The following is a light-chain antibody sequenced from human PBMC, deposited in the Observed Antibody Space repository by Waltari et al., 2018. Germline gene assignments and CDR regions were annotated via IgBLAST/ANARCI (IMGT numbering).Light chain of an antibody. CDR3: QQYDGSAVT. Sequence: IVLTQSPDTLSLSPGERATLSCRASQSVTSISLAWYQQKPGQAPRLLIYSTSSRATGCSVRFSGNWSGTDFTLTINRLEPEDSAVYHCQQYDGSAVTFGGGTRVEVK. CDR2: STS. J-gene: IGKJ4*01. CDR1: QSVTSIS. V-gene: IGKV3-20*01.